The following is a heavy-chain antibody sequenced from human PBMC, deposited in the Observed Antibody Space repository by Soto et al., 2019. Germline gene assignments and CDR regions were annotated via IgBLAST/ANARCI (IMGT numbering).Heavy chain of an antibody. D-gene: IGHD6-19*01. V-gene: IGHV4-39*01. CDR1: GGSVSSSSSY. Sequence: QLQLQESGPGLVKPSETLSLTCTVSGGSVSSSSSYWGWIRQPPGKGLEWIGIFYYSGSTYYNPSLKSRVTISVDTSKNQFSLKLSSVTAADTAVYYCARPSDLAVAFDIWGQGTLVTVSS. J-gene: IGHJ3*02. CDR3: ARPSDLAVAFDI. CDR2: FYYSGST.